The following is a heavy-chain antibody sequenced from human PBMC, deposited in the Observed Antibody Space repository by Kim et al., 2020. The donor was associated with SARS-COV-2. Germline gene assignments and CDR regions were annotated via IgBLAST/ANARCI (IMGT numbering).Heavy chain of an antibody. Sequence: QKFQGRVPITADESTSTAYMELSSLRSEDTAVYYCASCGGDPPYYFDYWGQGTLVTVSS. V-gene: IGHV1-69*01. D-gene: IGHD2-21*01. CDR3: ASCGGDPPYYFDY. J-gene: IGHJ4*02.